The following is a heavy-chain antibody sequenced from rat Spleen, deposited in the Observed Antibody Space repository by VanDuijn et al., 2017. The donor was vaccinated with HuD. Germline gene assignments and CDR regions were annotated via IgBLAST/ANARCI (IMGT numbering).Heavy chain of an antibody. D-gene: IGHD1-9*01. Sequence: EVQLVESGGGLVQPGGSLKLSCAASGFTFSNYGMAWIRQAPGKGLEWVASITNTGGSTYYPHSVKGRFTISRDNAKSTLYLQMNSLRSEDTATYYCTRDYGYNYGVMDAWGQGASVTVSS. CDR2: ITNTGGST. J-gene: IGHJ4*01. V-gene: IGHV5-31*01. CDR1: GFTFSNYG. CDR3: TRDYGYNYGVMDA.